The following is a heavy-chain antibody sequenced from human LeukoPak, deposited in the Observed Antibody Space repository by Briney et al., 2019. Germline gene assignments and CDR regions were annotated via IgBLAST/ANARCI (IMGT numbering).Heavy chain of an antibody. CDR1: GGSISSYY. Sequence: SETLSLTCTVSGGSISSYYWSWIRQPAGKGLEWIGRIYTSGSTNYNPSLKSRVTMSVDTSKNQFSLKLSSVTAADTAVYYCARLIPRNYGDLIGKNKHRDYWYFDLWGRGTLVTVSS. CDR2: IYTSGST. V-gene: IGHV4-4*07. CDR3: ARLIPRNYGDLIGKNKHRDYWYFDL. D-gene: IGHD4-17*01. J-gene: IGHJ2*01.